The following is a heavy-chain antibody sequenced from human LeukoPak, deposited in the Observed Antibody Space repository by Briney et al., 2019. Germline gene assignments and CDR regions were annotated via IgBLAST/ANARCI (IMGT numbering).Heavy chain of an antibody. J-gene: IGHJ4*02. Sequence: ASVKVSCKASGYTFTSYDINWVRQATGQGLEWMGWMNPNSGNTGYAQKFQGRVTITRNTSISTAYMELSSLRSEDTAVYYCARGSHSSGYYYAYWGQGTLVTVSS. V-gene: IGHV1-8*03. D-gene: IGHD3-22*01. CDR3: ARGSHSSGYYYAY. CDR1: GYTFTSYD. CDR2: MNPNSGNT.